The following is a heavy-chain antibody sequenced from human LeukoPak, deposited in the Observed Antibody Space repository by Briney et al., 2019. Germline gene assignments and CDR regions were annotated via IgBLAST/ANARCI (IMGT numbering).Heavy chain of an antibody. CDR2: VSYDGGSK. CDR3: ARVKGGIAAAGNYFDY. Sequence: GRSLRLSCAASGFAFSSYAMHWVRQGPGKGLEWVALVSYDGGSKYYADSVKGRITISSDNSKNTLRLQMNSLRTEDTAVYYCARVKGGIAAAGNYFDYWGQGTLVTVSS. CDR1: GFAFSSYA. V-gene: IGHV3-30-3*01. D-gene: IGHD6-13*01. J-gene: IGHJ4*02.